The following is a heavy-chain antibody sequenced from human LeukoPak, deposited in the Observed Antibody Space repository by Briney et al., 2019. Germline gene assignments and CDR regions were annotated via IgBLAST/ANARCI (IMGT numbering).Heavy chain of an antibody. D-gene: IGHD3-9*01. CDR1: GFIFSSYE. CDR2: ISSSGSTI. CDR3: ARIEVKAYYDILTGYYNGY. J-gene: IGHJ4*02. V-gene: IGHV3-48*03. Sequence: GGSLRLSCAASGFIFSSYEMNWVRQAPGKGLEWVSYISSSGSTIYYADSVKGRFTISRDNAKNSLYLQMNSLRAEDTAVYYCARIEVKAYYDILTGYYNGYWGQGTLVTVSS.